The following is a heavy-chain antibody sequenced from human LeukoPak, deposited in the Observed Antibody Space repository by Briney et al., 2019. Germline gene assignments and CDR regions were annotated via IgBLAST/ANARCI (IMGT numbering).Heavy chain of an antibody. D-gene: IGHD1-1*01. CDR2: ITGSSSYI. J-gene: IGHJ4*02. CDR3: ARDRLEGGETFDS. Sequence: GGPLTLSCAASGFSFRSYSMDWVRQARGKGREWGSSITGSSSYISSADSVKGRFTISRDNAENSLFLQMNSLRPEDTAVFFGARDRLEGGETFDSWGQGTLVTVSS. CDR1: GFSFRSYS. V-gene: IGHV3-21*01.